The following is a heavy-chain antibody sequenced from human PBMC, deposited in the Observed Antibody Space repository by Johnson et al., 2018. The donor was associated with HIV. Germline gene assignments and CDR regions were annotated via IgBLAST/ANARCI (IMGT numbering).Heavy chain of an antibody. CDR2: IYRGGST. D-gene: IGHD1-26*01. J-gene: IGHJ3*02. CDR1: GFTFSSNY. Sequence: VQLVESGGGLVQPGGSLRLSCAASGFTFSSNYMSWVRQAPGKGLEWVSVIYRGGSTYYADSVKGRCTISRDNSKNTLSLQMNSPRVDDTAIYYCARVRAGRENAFDIWGQGTMVTISS. CDR3: ARVRAGRENAFDI. V-gene: IGHV3-66*01.